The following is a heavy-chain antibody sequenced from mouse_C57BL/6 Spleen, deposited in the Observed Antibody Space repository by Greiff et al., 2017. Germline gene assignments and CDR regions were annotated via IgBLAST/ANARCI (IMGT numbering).Heavy chain of an antibody. CDR1: GYSFTGYY. J-gene: IGHJ3*01. CDR2: INPSTGGT. Sequence: VQLQQSGPELVKPGASVKISCKASGYSFTGYYMNWVKQSPEKSLEWIGEINPSTGGTTYNQKFKAKATLTVDKSSSTAYMQLKSLTAEDSAVYYCARSYDSIPWFAYWGQGTLVTVSA. D-gene: IGHD2-5*01. CDR3: ARSYDSIPWFAY. V-gene: IGHV1-42*01.